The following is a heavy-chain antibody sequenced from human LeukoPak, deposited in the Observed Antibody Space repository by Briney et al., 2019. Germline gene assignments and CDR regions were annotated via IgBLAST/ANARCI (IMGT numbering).Heavy chain of an antibody. V-gene: IGHV5-51*01. D-gene: IGHD6-19*01. CDR2: IYPGDSDP. CDR3: ASPIAVAGTLAFDY. CDR1: GYRFNTYW. J-gene: IGHJ4*02. Sequence: GESLKISCKGSGYRFNTYWIAWVRQMPGKGLEWMGIIYPGDSDPRYRPSFQGQVTMSADKSISTAYLQWSSLKASDTAMYYCASPIAVAGTLAFDYWGQGTLVTVSS.